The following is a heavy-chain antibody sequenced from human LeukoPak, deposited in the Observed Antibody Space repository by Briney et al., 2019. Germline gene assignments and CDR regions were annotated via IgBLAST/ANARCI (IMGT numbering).Heavy chain of an antibody. CDR3: ARDRDDIGTPDGYYYYGMDV. CDR2: ISAYNGNT. J-gene: IGHJ6*04. D-gene: IGHD5-12*01. V-gene: IGHV1-18*04. CDR1: GYTFTSYG. Sequence: GASVKVSCKASGYTFTSYGISWVRQAPGQGPEWMGWISAYNGNTNYAQKLQGRVTVTTDTSTSTAYMELRSLRSDDTAVYYCARDRDDIGTPDGYYYYGMDVWGKGTTVTVSS.